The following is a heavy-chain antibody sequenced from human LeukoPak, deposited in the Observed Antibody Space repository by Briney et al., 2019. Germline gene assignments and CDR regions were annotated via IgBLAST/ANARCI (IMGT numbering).Heavy chain of an antibody. D-gene: IGHD3-10*01. Sequence: SQTLSLTCAISGDSVSSNSAAWNWTRQSPSRGLEWLGRTYYRSKWSSDYAESVKSRITINPDTSKNQFSLQLNSVTAADTAIYFCTRWTWGVSFDIWGQGTLVTVSS. CDR1: GDSVSSNSAA. V-gene: IGHV6-1*01. CDR3: TRWTWGVSFDI. J-gene: IGHJ3*02. CDR2: TYYRSKWSS.